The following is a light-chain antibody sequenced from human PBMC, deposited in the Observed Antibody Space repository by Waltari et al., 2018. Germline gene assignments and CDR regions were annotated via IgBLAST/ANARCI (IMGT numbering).Light chain of an antibody. Sequence: EIVLTQSPAILSFSPGERATLSCRTSQSVATYLAWYQQRPGQSPRLLIYDASYRATGIPARFSGSWSETDFTLTISSLQPEDFAVYYCQQRRNWPLTFGGGTRVEI. CDR3: QQRRNWPLT. V-gene: IGKV3-11*01. J-gene: IGKJ4*01. CDR1: QSVATY. CDR2: DAS.